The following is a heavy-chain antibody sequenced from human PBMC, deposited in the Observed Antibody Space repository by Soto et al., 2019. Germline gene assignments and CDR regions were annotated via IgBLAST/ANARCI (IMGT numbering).Heavy chain of an antibody. CDR3: ARLLGYSGYGGYYYYYMDV. J-gene: IGHJ6*03. D-gene: IGHD5-12*01. V-gene: IGHV4-34*01. CDR1: GGSFSGYY. Sequence: SETLSLTCAVYGGSFSGYYWSWIRQPPGKGLEGIGEINHSGSTNYNPSLKSRVTISVDTSKNPCSLKLGSVTAADTAVYYCARLLGYSGYGGYYYYYMDVWGKGTTVTVSS. CDR2: INHSGST.